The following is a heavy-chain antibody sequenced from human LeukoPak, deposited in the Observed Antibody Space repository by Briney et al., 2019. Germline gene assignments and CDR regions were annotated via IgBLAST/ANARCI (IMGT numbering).Heavy chain of an antibody. D-gene: IGHD3-22*01. V-gene: IGHV4-31*03. CDR2: IYYSGST. Sequence: SQTLPLTCTVSGGSISSGGYYWSWIRQHPGKGLEWIGYIYYSGSTYYNPSLKSRVTISVDTSKNQFSLKLSSVTAADTAVYYCARGYYDSSGYWPNAFDIWGQGTMVTVSS. J-gene: IGHJ3*02. CDR3: ARGYYDSSGYWPNAFDI. CDR1: GGSISSGGYY.